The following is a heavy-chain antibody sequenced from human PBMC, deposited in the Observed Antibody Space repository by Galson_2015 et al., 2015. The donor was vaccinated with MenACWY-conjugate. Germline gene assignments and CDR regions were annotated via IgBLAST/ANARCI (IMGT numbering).Heavy chain of an antibody. CDR3: ARGGFTYGDAFDI. J-gene: IGHJ3*02. Sequence: QSGAEVKKPGESLKISCEGSGYSFTSYWIGWVRQMPGKGLEWMGIVYPGDSETRYSPSFQGQVTISADKSISTAHLQWSSLKASDTAMYYCARGGFTYGDAFDIWGQGTMVTVSS. CDR2: VYPGDSET. V-gene: IGHV5-51*03. D-gene: IGHD5-18*01. CDR1: GYSFTSYW.